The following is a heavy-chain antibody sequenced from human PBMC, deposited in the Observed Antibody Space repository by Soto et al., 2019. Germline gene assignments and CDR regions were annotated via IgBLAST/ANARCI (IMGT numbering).Heavy chain of an antibody. CDR3: ATRPYYDSSGYGPWDY. CDR1: GYTLTELS. Sequence: GPPVKVSCKVSGYTLTELSMHWVRQAPGKGLEWMGGFDPEDGETIYAQKFQGRVTMTEDTSTDTAYMELSSLRSEDTAVYYCATRPYYDSSGYGPWDYWGQGTLVTVSS. J-gene: IGHJ4*02. CDR2: FDPEDGET. D-gene: IGHD3-22*01. V-gene: IGHV1-24*01.